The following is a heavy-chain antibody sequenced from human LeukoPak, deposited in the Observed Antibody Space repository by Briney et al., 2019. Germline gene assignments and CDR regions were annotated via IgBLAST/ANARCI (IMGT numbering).Heavy chain of an antibody. CDR2: ISANGRST. V-gene: IGHV3-23*01. CDR3: ARDPYYYDSSGYFDY. J-gene: IGHJ4*02. D-gene: IGHD3-22*01. Sequence: PGGSLRLSCAASGFTFTNYPMSWVRQTPGKGLEWISAISANGRSTYYADSVKGRFTISRDNSKNTLYLQMNSLRAEDTAVYYCARDPYYYDSSGYFDYWGQGTLVTVSS. CDR1: GFTFTNYP.